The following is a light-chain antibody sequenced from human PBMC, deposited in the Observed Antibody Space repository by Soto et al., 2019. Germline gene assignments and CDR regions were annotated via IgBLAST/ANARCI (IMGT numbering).Light chain of an antibody. J-gene: IGKJ5*01. CDR3: QQYNNWPIT. V-gene: IGKV3D-15*01. CDR1: QSVSNS. CDR2: DAS. Sequence: EIVMTQSPATLSVSPGERATLSCRASQSVSNSLAWYQHKPGQAPRLLIYDASNRATGVPTRFSGSGSGTEFTLTISSLQSEDFAVYYCQQYNNWPITFGQGTRLEIK.